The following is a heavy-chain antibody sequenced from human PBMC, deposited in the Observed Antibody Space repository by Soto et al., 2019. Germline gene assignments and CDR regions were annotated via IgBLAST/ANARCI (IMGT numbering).Heavy chain of an antibody. CDR3: ARGNSGSYHYYGMDV. V-gene: IGHV3-11*05. J-gene: IGHJ6*02. D-gene: IGHD1-26*01. Sequence: GGSLRLSCAASGFTFSDYYMSWIRQAPGKGLEWVSYISSSSSYTNYADSVKGRFTISRDNAKNSLYLQMNSLRAEDTAVYYCARGNSGSYHYYGMDVWGQGTTVTVSS. CDR2: ISSSSSYT. CDR1: GFTFSDYY.